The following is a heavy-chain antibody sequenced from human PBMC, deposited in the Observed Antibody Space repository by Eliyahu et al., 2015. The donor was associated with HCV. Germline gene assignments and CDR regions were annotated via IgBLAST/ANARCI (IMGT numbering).Heavy chain of an antibody. CDR3: AKAPYGSGSKYYFDY. V-gene: IGHV3-23*01. Sequence: EVQLLESGGGLVQPGGSLXLSCXASGFPFXXYAMSWVRQAXGKGLEWVSAISGSGGSTYYADSVKGRFTISRDNSKNTLYLQMNSLRAEDTAVYYCAKAPYGSGSKYYFDYWGQGTLVTVSS. CDR2: ISGSGGST. J-gene: IGHJ4*02. D-gene: IGHD3-10*01. CDR1: GFPFXXYA.